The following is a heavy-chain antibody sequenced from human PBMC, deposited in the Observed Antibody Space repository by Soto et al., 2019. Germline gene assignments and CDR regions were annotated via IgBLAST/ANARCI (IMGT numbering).Heavy chain of an antibody. Sequence: PSETLSLTCAVSGGSISSSNWWSWVRQPPGKGLEWIGEIYHSGSTNYNPSLKSRVTISVDKSKNQFSLKLSSVTAADTTVYYWGRVESSGDNDGFDPWGGETGVSFSS. CDR2: IYHSGST. V-gene: IGHV4-4*02. J-gene: IGHJ5*02. D-gene: IGHD4-17*01. CDR3: GRVESSGDNDGFDP. CDR1: GGSISSSNW.